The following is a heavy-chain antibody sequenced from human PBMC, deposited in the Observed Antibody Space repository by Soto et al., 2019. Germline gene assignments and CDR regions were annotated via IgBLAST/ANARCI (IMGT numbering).Heavy chain of an antibody. J-gene: IGHJ4*02. CDR2: IWYDGSNK. D-gene: IGHD3-22*01. V-gene: IGHV3-33*01. Sequence: GGSLRLSCAASGFTFSSYGMHWVRQAPGKGLEWVAVIWYDGSNKYYADSVKGRFTISRDNSKNTLYLQMNSLRAEDTAVYYCARGPEPNYYDSSGYYYRYFDYWGQGTLVTVSS. CDR3: ARGPEPNYYDSSGYYYRYFDY. CDR1: GFTFSSYG.